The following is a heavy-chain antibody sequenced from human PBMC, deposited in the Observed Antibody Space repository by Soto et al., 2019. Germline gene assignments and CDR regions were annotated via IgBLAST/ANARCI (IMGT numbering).Heavy chain of an antibody. J-gene: IGHJ6*02. CDR2: IVPIAGTA. CDR3: ARSQGSSTSLEIYYYYYYGMDV. Sequence: QVQLVQSGAEVKKPGSSVKVSCKASGGTFSSYAISWVRQAPGQGLAWMGGIVPIAGTANYAQKFQGRVTITADESTSTAYMELSSLRSEDTAVYYCARSQGSSTSLEIYYYYYYGMDVWGPGNTVTVSS. V-gene: IGHV1-69*01. D-gene: IGHD2-2*01. CDR1: GGTFSSYA.